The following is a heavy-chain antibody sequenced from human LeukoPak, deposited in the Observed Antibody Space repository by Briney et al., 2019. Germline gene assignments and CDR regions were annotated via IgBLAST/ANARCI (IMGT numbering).Heavy chain of an antibody. Sequence: KVGESLKISCKGSGYNFTSYWIGWVRQMPGKGLEWMGIIYPDDSDARYSPSFQGQVTISADKSISTAYLQWGSLKASDTAMYYCARQFRLSDNWFDPWGQGTLVTVSS. J-gene: IGHJ5*02. D-gene: IGHD3-10*01. CDR3: ARQFRLSDNWFDP. V-gene: IGHV5-51*01. CDR2: IYPDDSDA. CDR1: GYNFTSYW.